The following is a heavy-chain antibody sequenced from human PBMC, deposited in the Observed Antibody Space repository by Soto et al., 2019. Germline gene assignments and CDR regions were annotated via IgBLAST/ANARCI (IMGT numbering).Heavy chain of an antibody. V-gene: IGHV1-3*01. D-gene: IGHD2-21*02. CDR3: ARSIVVVTALDY. Sequence: ASVKVSCKASGGTFNNNIISWVRQAPGQRLEWMGWINAGNGNTKYSQKFQGRVTITRDTSASTAYMELSSLRSEDTAVYYCARSIVVVTALDYWGQGTLVTVSS. CDR2: INAGNGNT. J-gene: IGHJ4*02. CDR1: GGTFNNNI.